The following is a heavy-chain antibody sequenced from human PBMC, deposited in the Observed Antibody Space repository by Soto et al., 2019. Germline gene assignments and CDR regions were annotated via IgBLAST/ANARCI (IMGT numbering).Heavy chain of an antibody. V-gene: IGHV4-61*01. CDR1: GGSVSSGSYY. D-gene: IGHD3-16*02. CDR2: IYYSGST. J-gene: IGHJ4*02. Sequence: SETLSLTCTVSGGSVSSGSYYWSWIRQPPGKGLEWIGYIYYSGSTNYNPSLKSRVTISVDTSKNQFSLKLSSVTAADTGVEYWARGLYFGKRWNEHRGQGTPGTGSS. CDR3: ARGLYFGKRWNEH.